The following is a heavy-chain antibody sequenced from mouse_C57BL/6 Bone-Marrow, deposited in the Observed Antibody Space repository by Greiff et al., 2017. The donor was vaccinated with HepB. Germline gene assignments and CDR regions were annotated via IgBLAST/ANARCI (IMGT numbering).Heavy chain of an antibody. D-gene: IGHD1-1*01. CDR1: GFTFTDYY. Sequence: EVMLVESGGGLVQPGGSLSLSCAASGFTFTDYYMSWVRQPPGKALEWLGFIRNKANGYTTEYSASVKGRFTISRDNSQSILYLQMNALRAEDSATYYCARSYYCGSSYPYYFDYWGQGTTLTVSS. V-gene: IGHV7-3*01. CDR2: IRNKANGYTT. CDR3: ARSYYCGSSYPYYFDY. J-gene: IGHJ2*01.